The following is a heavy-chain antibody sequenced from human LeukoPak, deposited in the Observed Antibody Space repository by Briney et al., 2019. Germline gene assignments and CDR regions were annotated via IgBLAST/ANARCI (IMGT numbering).Heavy chain of an antibody. V-gene: IGHV3-21*01. CDR3: ARDQILVFGGGSFDY. CDR1: GFTFSSYS. Sequence: PGGSLRLSCAASGFTFSSYSMNWVRQAPGKGLQWVSSISSSGAKTYYADSVKGRVTISRDNAKNSYYLEMNSLVAEDTAVYYCARDQILVFGGGSFDYWGQGILVTVSS. CDR2: ISSSGAKT. D-gene: IGHD3-16*01. J-gene: IGHJ4*02.